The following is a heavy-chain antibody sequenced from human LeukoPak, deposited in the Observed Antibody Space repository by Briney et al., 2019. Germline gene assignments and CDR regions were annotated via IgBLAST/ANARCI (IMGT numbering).Heavy chain of an antibody. D-gene: IGHD3-16*02. V-gene: IGHV3-53*01. CDR2: IYSGGST. J-gene: IGHJ4*02. CDR1: GFTVSSNY. Sequence: PGGSLRLSYAASGFTVSSNYMSWVRQAPGKGLEWVSVIYSGGSTYYADSVKGRFTISRDNSKNTLYLQMNSLRAEDTAVYYCALSRHGELRLGELSLNYWGQGTLVTVSS. CDR3: ALSRHGELRLGELSLNY.